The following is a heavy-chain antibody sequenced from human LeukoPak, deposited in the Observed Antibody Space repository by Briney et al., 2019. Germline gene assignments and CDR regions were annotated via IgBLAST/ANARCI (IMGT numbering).Heavy chain of an antibody. J-gene: IGHJ4*02. CDR2: ISSSSSYI. D-gene: IGHD2-2*01. Sequence: SCKASGGTFSSYSMNWVRQAPGKGLEWVSSISSSSSYIYYADSVKGRFTISRDNAKNSLYLQMNSLRAEDTAVYYCASFTSRLFDYWGQGTLVTVSS. V-gene: IGHV3-21*01. CDR1: GGTFSSYS. CDR3: ASFTSRLFDY.